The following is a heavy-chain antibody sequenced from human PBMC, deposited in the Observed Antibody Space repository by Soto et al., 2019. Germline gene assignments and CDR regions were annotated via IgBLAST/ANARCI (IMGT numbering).Heavy chain of an antibody. D-gene: IGHD3-9*01. Sequence: ASVKVSCKASGGTFSSYAISWVRQSPGQGLEWMGGIIPIFGTANYAQKFQGRVTITADESTSTAYMELSSLRSEDTAVYYCARVSVLRYFDWLLLLDSWDVWGQGTTVTVSS. CDR2: IIPIFGTA. V-gene: IGHV1-69*01. J-gene: IGHJ6*02. CDR1: GGTFSSYA. CDR3: ARVSVLRYFDWLLLLDSWDV.